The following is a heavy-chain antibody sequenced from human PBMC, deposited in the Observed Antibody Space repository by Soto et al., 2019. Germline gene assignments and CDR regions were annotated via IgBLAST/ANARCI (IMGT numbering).Heavy chain of an antibody. D-gene: IGHD3-3*02. CDR2: IYYSGST. CDR3: ASPKIAFYNWFDP. V-gene: IGHV4-39*01. CDR1: VGSISISSYY. J-gene: IGHJ5*02. Sequence: QLQLQESGPGLVKPSETLSLTCTVSVGSISISSYYWGWIRQPPGKGLEWIGSIYYSGSTYYNPSLKSRVTISVDTSKNQFSLKLSSVTAADTAVYYCASPKIAFYNWFDPWGQGTLVTVSS.